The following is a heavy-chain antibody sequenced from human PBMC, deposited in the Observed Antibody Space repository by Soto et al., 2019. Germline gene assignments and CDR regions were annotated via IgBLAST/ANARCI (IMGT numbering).Heavy chain of an antibody. CDR1: GYTFTIYD. CDR2: MNPNSGNT. CDR3: ARDHSGSYLPFFDY. V-gene: IGHV1-8*01. J-gene: IGHJ4*02. D-gene: IGHD1-26*01. Sequence: ASVNVSCKASGYTFTIYDINLVRQATGQGFEYLGWMNPNSGNTGYVKKFQGRVTMTRDTSASTAYMELSSLKSEDTAMYYCARDHSGSYLPFFDYWGQATLVTVSS.